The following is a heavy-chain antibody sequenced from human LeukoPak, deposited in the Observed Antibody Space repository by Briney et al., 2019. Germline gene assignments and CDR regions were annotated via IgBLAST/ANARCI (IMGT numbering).Heavy chain of an antibody. Sequence: GGSLRLSCAASGFTFSSYSMSWVRQAPGKGLEWVSVIYSGGSTYYADSVKGRFTISRDNSKNTLYLQMNSLRAEDTAVYYCATSSGVPRFDYWGQGTLVTVSS. J-gene: IGHJ4*02. CDR2: IYSGGST. CDR1: GFTFSSYS. D-gene: IGHD3-10*01. V-gene: IGHV3-66*01. CDR3: ATSSGVPRFDY.